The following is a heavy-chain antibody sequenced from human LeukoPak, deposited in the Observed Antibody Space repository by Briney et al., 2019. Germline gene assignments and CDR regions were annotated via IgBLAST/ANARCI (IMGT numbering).Heavy chain of an antibody. V-gene: IGHV4-30-4*01. J-gene: IGHJ4*02. CDR2: IYYSGST. D-gene: IGHD3-10*01. Sequence: SETLSLTCTVSGGSISSGDYYWSWIRQPPGKGLEWIGYIYYSGSTYYNPSLKSRVTISVDTSKNQFSLKLSSVTAADTAVYYCARHFYGSGSYYFDYWGQGTLVTVSS. CDR3: ARHFYGSGSYYFDY. CDR1: GGSISSGDYY.